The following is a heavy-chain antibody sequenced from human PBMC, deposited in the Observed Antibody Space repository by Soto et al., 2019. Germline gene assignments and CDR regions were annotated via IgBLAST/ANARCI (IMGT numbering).Heavy chain of an antibody. CDR3: ARDLLEGYGHARQPDY. CDR2: ITSSSTYI. CDR1: GFTFRAYS. D-gene: IGHD5-18*01. J-gene: IGHJ4*02. Sequence: GGSLRLSCVASGFTFRAYSMSWVRQAPGRGLEWVSSITSSSTYIYYTRSVEGRFTISRDDAKNSLHLQMNSLRAEDTAVYYCARDLLEGYGHARQPDYWGQGTLVTVSS. V-gene: IGHV3-21*06.